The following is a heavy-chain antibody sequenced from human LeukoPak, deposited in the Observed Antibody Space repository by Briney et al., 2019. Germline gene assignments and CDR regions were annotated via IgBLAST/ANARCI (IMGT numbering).Heavy chain of an antibody. CDR2: ISGRGGST. V-gene: IGHV3-23*01. J-gene: IGHJ4*02. CDR1: GFTFSSYA. Sequence: PGRSVRLSCAVSGFTFSSYAMSWVRQAPGKGLEWVSAISGRGGSTYYADSVKGRFTISRDNSKNTLYLQMNSLRAEDTAVYYCAKASWYYDSSGYYDYWGQGTLVTVSS. D-gene: IGHD3-22*01. CDR3: AKASWYYDSSGYYDY.